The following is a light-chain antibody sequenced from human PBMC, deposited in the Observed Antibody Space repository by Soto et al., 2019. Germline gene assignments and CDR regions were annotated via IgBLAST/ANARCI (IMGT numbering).Light chain of an antibody. V-gene: IGKV3-11*01. CDR2: DAS. CDR3: QQSSNWPLT. J-gene: IGKJ4*01. CDR1: QSVSSY. Sequence: EIVLTQSPATLSLSPGERATLSCRASQSVSSYLAWYQQKPGQAPRLLIYDASNRATGIPARFSGSGFGTDFTLTISSLEPEDFAVYYCQQSSNWPLTFGGGTKVEIK.